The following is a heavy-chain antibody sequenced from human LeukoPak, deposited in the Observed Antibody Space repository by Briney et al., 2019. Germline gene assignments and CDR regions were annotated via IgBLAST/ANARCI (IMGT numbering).Heavy chain of an antibody. CDR1: GYTFSGYY. Sequence: ASVTVSCKASGYTFSGYYIHWVRQAPGQGLEWMGIINPSGGSTSYAQKFQGRVTMTRDTSTSTVYMELSSLRSEDTAVYYCARELTSAVPAAVYWGQGTLVTVSS. CDR2: INPSGGST. J-gene: IGHJ4*02. V-gene: IGHV1-46*01. CDR3: ARELTSAVPAAVY. D-gene: IGHD2-2*01.